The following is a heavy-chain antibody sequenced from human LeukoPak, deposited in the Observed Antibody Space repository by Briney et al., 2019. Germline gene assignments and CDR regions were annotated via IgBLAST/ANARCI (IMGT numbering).Heavy chain of an antibody. CDR1: SASITSSPYF. D-gene: IGHD3-9*01. J-gene: IGHJ5*02. Sequence: SETLSLTCTVSSASITSSPYFWGWIRQSPGKGLEWIGSISYSGSTYYNPSLKTRVTITVDKSKNQFSLKLSSVTAADTAVYYCARHLMFTVRYFDWLLPNWFDPWGQGTLVTVSS. CDR2: ISYSGST. CDR3: ARHLMFTVRYFDWLLPNWFDP. V-gene: IGHV4-39*01.